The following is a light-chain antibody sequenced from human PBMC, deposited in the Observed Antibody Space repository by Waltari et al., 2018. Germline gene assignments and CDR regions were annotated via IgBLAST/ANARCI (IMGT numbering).Light chain of an antibody. CDR3: CSYAGNYLRV. CDR1: SSDVGYYNY. V-gene: IGLV2-11*01. Sequence: QSALTQPRSVSGSPGQSVTISCTGTSSDVGYYNYVSWYQQQPGKAPKVLIYDVKERPSGVPDRFSGSKSGNTASLTISGLQAEDEADYYCCSYAGNYLRVFGGGTKLTVL. J-gene: IGLJ2*01. CDR2: DVK.